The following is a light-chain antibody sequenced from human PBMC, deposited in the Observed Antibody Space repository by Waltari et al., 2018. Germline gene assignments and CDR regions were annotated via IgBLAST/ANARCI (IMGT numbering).Light chain of an antibody. J-gene: IGKJ4*01. CDR1: QSLLSDSNNKNY. Sequence: DIVMTQSPASQAVSLGERATINCKSSQSLLSDSNNKNYLAWYQQKPGQPPKLRIYWSFTREPGVPDRFSGSGSETDFTLTISSLQAEDVAVYYCQQYFRTPFTFGGGTKVEI. V-gene: IGKV4-1*01. CDR3: QQYFRTPFT. CDR2: WSF.